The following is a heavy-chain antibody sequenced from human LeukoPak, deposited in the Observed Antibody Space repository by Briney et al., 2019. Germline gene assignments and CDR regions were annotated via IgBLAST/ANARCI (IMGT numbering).Heavy chain of an antibody. CDR2: IRGDEGDK. V-gene: IGHV3-7*03. CDR1: GFTFSSYA. D-gene: IGHD4-17*01. J-gene: IGHJ4*02. CDR3: ARDVGGALDY. Sequence: GGSLRLSCAASGFTFSSYAMHWVRQAPGKGLEWVSNIRGDEGDKNSADSVKGRFTISRDNAKKSLYLQMNSLRVEDTAVYYCARDVGGALDYWGQGTLVTVSS.